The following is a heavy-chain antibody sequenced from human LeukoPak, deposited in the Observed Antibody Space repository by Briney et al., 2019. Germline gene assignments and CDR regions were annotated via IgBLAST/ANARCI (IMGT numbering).Heavy chain of an antibody. D-gene: IGHD5-24*01. J-gene: IGHJ4*02. V-gene: IGHV1-24*01. Sequence: GASAKVSCKVSGYTLTELPIHWVRQAPGKGLNWMGGFDPEAGETIYAQKFQGRVTMTEDTSTDTAYMELSSLRSEDTAVYYCATDPGLRERCFRHWGQGTPVTVSS. CDR2: FDPEAGET. CDR1: GYTLTELP. CDR3: ATDPGLRERCFRH.